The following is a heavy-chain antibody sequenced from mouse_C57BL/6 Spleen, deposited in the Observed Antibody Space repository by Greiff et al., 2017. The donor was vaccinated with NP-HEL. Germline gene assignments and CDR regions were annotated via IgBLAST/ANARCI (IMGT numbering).Heavy chain of an antibody. CDR3: AREGVYDYGGFAY. D-gene: IGHD2-4*01. CDR1: GYTFTNYW. Sequence: QVQLKESGAELVRPGTSVKMSCKASGYTFTNYWIGWAKQRPGHGLEWIGDIYPGGGYTNYNEKFKGKATLTADKSSSTAYMQFSSLTSEDSAIYYCAREGVYDYGGFAYWGQGTLVTVSA. CDR2: IYPGGGYT. V-gene: IGHV1-63*01. J-gene: IGHJ3*01.